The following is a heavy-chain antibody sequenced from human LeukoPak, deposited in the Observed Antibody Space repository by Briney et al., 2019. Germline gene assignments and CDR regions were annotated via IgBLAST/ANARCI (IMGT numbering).Heavy chain of an antibody. CDR1: GFTFSNGW. Sequence: GGSLRLSCAASGFTFSNGWMTWVRQAPGKGLEWVGRIERKADGGTSDYAAAVKGRFTISRDDSKNMVYLQMSGLKSEDTGVYFCTMEAKTYGVVTDYWGQGTLVTVSS. CDR2: IERKADGGTS. V-gene: IGHV3-15*04. J-gene: IGHJ4*02. CDR3: TMEAKTYGVVTDY. D-gene: IGHD3-3*01.